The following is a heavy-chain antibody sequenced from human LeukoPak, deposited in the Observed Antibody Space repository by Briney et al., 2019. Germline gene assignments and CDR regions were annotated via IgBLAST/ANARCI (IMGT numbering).Heavy chain of an antibody. V-gene: IGHV3-23*01. CDR2: ISPGGDTP. CDR3: TRHSRANWFDP. Sequence: GGSLRLSCAASGFTFSNHGVNWVRQAPGKGLEWVSGISPGGDTPYYADSVRGRFTISRDDSKNTAYLQMNSLKTEDTAVYYCTRHSRANWFDPWGQGTLVTVSS. J-gene: IGHJ5*02. CDR1: GFTFSNHG.